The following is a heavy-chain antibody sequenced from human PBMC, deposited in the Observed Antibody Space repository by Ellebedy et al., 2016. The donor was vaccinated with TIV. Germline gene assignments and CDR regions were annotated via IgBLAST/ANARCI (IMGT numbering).Heavy chain of an antibody. CDR2: IYYSGST. Sequence: MPSETLSLTCTVSRGSISTSTYYWVWLRQPPGKGLEWIGRIYYSGSTYSNPSLNRRVTIAVDTSKNQFSLKLSSVTAADTAVYYCARGATHRRYTVITNVDCWGQGTLVTVSS. CDR1: RGSISTSTYY. J-gene: IGHJ4*02. CDR3: ARGATHRRYTVITNVDC. V-gene: IGHV4-39*07. D-gene: IGHD4-23*01.